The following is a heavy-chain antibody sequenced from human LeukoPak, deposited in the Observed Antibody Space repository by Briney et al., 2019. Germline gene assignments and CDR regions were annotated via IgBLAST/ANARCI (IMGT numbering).Heavy chain of an antibody. V-gene: IGHV1-8*01. CDR1: GYTFTTYD. CDR3: ARDAGTNSGWFDP. D-gene: IGHD4-23*01. CDR2: MNPNSGST. J-gene: IGHJ5*02. Sequence: GASVKVSCKASGYTFTTYDVNWVRQTTGQGLEWLGWMNPNSGSTGYAQKFQGRVTLPRDTSIRTAYMELRGLNSEDTAVYFCARDAGTNSGWFDPWGQGPLVTVSS.